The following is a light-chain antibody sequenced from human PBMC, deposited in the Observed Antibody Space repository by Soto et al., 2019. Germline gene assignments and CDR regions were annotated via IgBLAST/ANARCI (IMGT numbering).Light chain of an antibody. Sequence: QSVLTQPPSASGTPGQRVTISCSGSSSNIGSNAVNWYQQLPGTAPKLLIYSNNQRPSGVPDRFSGSTSGTSASLAISGLQSEDEADYYCAAWDDSLDGPVVFGGGTKLTVL. CDR1: SSNIGSNA. J-gene: IGLJ2*01. CDR2: SNN. CDR3: AAWDDSLDGPVV. V-gene: IGLV1-44*01.